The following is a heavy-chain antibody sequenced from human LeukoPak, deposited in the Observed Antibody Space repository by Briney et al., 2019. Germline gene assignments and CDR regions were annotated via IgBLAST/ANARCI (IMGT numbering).Heavy chain of an antibody. CDR2: VSYSGTT. V-gene: IGHV4-39*07. CDR1: GGAISGGSYY. Sequence: PSETLSLTCTVSGGAISGGSYYWAWIRQPPGKGLEWIGTVSYSGTTYYKLSLKSRVTISVDTSKNQFSLNLTSVTAADTAVYFCARDHPVADWAADIWGRGTMVTVSS. D-gene: IGHD3-9*01. CDR3: ARDHPVADWAADI. J-gene: IGHJ3*02.